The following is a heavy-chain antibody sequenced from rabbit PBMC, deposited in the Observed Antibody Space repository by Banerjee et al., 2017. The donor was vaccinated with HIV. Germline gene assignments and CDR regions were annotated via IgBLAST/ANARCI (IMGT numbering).Heavy chain of an antibody. CDR2: IDPVFGGT. V-gene: IGHV1S43*01. Sequence: QQQLEESGGGLVKPGGSRTLTCKASGLDFSSTYYMSWVRQAPGKGLEWIGYIDPVFGGTYYASWVNGRFTFSSHNAQNTLLLQLNSLTAADTATYFCAREGDGFDLWGPGTLVTVS. J-gene: IGHJ2*01. D-gene: IGHD5-1*01. CDR1: GLDFSSTYY. CDR3: AREGDGFDL.